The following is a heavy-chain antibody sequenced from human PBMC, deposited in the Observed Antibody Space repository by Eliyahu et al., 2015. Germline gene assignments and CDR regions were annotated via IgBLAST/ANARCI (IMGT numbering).Heavy chain of an antibody. V-gene: IGHV3-43D*03. CDR1: XFSVDDFA. D-gene: IGHD3-16*01. J-gene: IGHJ3*01. CDR3: GKQFPLGGLDAFDV. CDR2: LTYDGKTA. Sequence: VNVVESATVVAQPGGSLTLXCEASXFSVDDFAMQWIRQAPGKGLDWVCFLTYDGKTAYYAESVKGRFTVSRDKDKSALYLHMTSLRPEDGGMYYCGKQFPLGGLDAFDVWGRQTMVFVSS.